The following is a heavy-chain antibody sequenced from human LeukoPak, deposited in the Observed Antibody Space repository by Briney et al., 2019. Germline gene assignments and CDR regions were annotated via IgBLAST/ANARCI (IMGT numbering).Heavy chain of an antibody. CDR1: GFPFSSYG. V-gene: IGHV3-48*01. Sequence: GGSLRLSCAASGFPFSSYGFNWVRQAPGKGLEWVSYISSSSSTIYYADSVKGRFTISRDNAKNSLYLQVNNLRAEDTAVYYCARGPNSNWSGLDFWGQGTLLTVSS. J-gene: IGHJ4*02. CDR3: ARGPNSNWSGLDF. D-gene: IGHD6-6*01. CDR2: ISSSSSTI.